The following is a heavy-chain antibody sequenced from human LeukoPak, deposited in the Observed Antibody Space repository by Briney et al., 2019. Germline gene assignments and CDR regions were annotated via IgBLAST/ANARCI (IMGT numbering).Heavy chain of an antibody. J-gene: IGHJ3*02. D-gene: IGHD3-3*01. Sequence: ASVKVSCKASGYTFTGYYMHWVRQAPGQGLEWMGRINPNSGGTNYAQKFQGRVTMTRDTSTSTVYMELSSLRSEDTAVYYCATPGGNYYDFWSGYSQGAFDIWGQGTMVTVSS. V-gene: IGHV1-2*06. CDR1: GYTFTGYY. CDR3: ATPGGNYYDFWSGYSQGAFDI. CDR2: INPNSGGT.